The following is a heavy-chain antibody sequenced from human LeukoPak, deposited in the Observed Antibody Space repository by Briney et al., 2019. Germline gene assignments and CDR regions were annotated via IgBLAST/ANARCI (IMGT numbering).Heavy chain of an antibody. D-gene: IGHD3-22*01. V-gene: IGHV6-1*01. CDR3: AKVSNVYDSSGYNDY. CDR1: GDSVSSNSAA. J-gene: IGHJ4*02. Sequence: SQTLSLTCAISGDSVSSNSAAWNWIRQSPSRGLEWLGRTYYRSKWYNDYAVSVKSRITINPDTSKNQFSLQLNSVTPEDTAVYYCAKVSNVYDSSGYNDYWGQGTPVTVSS. CDR2: TYYRSKWYN.